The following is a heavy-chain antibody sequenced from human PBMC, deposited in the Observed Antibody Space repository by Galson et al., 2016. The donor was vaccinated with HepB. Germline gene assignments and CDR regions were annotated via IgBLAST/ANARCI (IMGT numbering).Heavy chain of an antibody. D-gene: IGHD6-13*01. J-gene: IGHJ4*02. Sequence: SLRLSCAASEFTFSTYGMHWVRQAPGKGLEWVALIWHDGSNKYYADSVKGRFTISRDNPKNTLYLQMNSLKVEDTAVYYCAREMHVAEAAAFDFWGRGTLVTVSS. V-gene: IGHV3-33*01. CDR1: EFTFSTYG. CDR2: IWHDGSNK. CDR3: AREMHVAEAAAFDF.